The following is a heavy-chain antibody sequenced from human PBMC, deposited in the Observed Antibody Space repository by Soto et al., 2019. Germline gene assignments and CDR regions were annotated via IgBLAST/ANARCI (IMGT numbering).Heavy chain of an antibody. Sequence: SETLSLTCTVSGGSISSGGYYWSWIRQHPGKGLEWIGYIYYSGSTYYNPSLKSRVTISVDTSKNQFSLKLSSVTAADTAVYYCARVVTMVRGVNPDDPYNWFDPWGQGTLVTVS. J-gene: IGHJ5*02. CDR3: ARVVTMVRGVNPDDPYNWFDP. V-gene: IGHV4-31*02. CDR1: GGSISSGGYY. CDR2: IYYSGST. D-gene: IGHD3-10*01.